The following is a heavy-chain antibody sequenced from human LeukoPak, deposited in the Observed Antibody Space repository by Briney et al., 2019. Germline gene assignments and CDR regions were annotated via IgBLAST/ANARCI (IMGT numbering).Heavy chain of an antibody. CDR2: IRYDGSNK. J-gene: IGHJ3*02. CDR3: ARDLGLLWFGEDAFDI. V-gene: IGHV3-30*02. Sequence: GGSLRLSCAASGFTFSSYGMHWVRQAAGKGLEGVAFIRYDGSNKYYADSVKGRFTISRDNSKNTLYLQMNSLRAEDTAVYYCARDLGLLWFGEDAFDIWGQGTMVTVSS. CDR1: GFTFSSYG. D-gene: IGHD3-10*01.